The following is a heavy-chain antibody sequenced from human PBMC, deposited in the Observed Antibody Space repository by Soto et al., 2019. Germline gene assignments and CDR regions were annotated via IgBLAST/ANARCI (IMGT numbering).Heavy chain of an antibody. CDR3: ARHGSAWDY. V-gene: IGHV1-3*05. CDR1: GYTFTTYA. Sequence: QVQLVQSGAEEKKPGASVKVSCKASGYTFTTYAMHWVRQAPGQRLEWMGWINAGNGNTKYSQKFQGRVSIARDTSASTAQMELSSLRSEDTAVYYCARHGSAWDYWGQGTLVTVSS. CDR2: INAGNGNT. D-gene: IGHD6-19*01. J-gene: IGHJ4*02.